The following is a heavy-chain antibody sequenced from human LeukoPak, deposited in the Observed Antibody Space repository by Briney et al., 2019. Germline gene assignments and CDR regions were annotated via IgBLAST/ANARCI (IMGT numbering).Heavy chain of an antibody. D-gene: IGHD6-19*01. V-gene: IGHV1-18*01. CDR2: ISAYNGDT. CDR1: AYTFNMYG. Sequence: ASVKVSCKSSAYTFNMYGISWARQAPGQDLEWMGWISAYNGDTKYTQKFQGRVTLTTDTSTSTAYMELSSLRSDDTAMYYCARDPSNTSGWYIYFDYWGQGTLVTVSS. CDR3: ARDPSNTSGWYIYFDY. J-gene: IGHJ4*02.